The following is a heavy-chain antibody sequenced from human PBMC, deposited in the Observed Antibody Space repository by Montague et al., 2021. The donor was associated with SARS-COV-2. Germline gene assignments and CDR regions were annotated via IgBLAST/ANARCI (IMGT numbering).Heavy chain of an antibody. Sequence: SRRLSCAASGFTFSSYAMHLVRQAPGKGLEWVAVISYDGSNKYYADSVKGRFTISRDNSKNTLYLQMNSLRAEDTAVYYCASELLGAFDIWGQGTMVTVSS. CDR3: ASELLGAFDI. J-gene: IGHJ3*02. D-gene: IGHD2-21*02. CDR2: ISYDGSNK. CDR1: GFTFSSYA. V-gene: IGHV3-30-3*01.